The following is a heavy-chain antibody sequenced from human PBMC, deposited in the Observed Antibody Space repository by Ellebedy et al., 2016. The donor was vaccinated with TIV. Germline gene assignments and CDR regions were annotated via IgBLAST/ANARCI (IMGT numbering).Heavy chain of an antibody. CDR2: ISGSGDST. CDR1: GFTFSTYA. J-gene: IGHJ4*02. CDR3: AISRSSYSDSSGYYYERLYYFDY. V-gene: IGHV3-23*01. Sequence: GGSLRLXXAASGFTFSTYAMSWVRQAPGKGLEWVSAISGSGDSTYYADSVKGRFTISRDSSKNTLYLQMDSLRAEDTAVYYCAISRSSYSDSSGYYYERLYYFDYWGQGTLVTVSS. D-gene: IGHD3-22*01.